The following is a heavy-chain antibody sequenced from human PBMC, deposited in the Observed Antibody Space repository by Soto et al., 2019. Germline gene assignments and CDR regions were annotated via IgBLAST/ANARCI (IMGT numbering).Heavy chain of an antibody. CDR3: ARDASRGYSYGLAGDAFDI. CDR1: GFTFSSYG. CDR2: IWYDGSNK. Sequence: QVQLVESGGGVVQPGRSLRLSCAASGFTFSSYGMHWVRQAPGKGLEWVAVIWYDGSNKYYADSVKGRFTISRDNSKNTLYLQRNSLRAEDTAVYYCARDASRGYSYGLAGDAFDIWGQGTMVTVSS. J-gene: IGHJ3*02. D-gene: IGHD5-18*01. V-gene: IGHV3-33*01.